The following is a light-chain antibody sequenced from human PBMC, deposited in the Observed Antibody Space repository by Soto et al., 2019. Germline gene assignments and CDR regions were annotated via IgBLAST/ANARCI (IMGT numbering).Light chain of an antibody. CDR1: SSDVGGYNY. CDR3: SSYPSSSTHDV. J-gene: IGLJ1*01. Sequence: QSALTQPASVSGSPGQSITISCTGTSSDVGGYNYVSWYQQHPGKAPKLMIYDVSNRPSGVSNRFSGSKSGNTASLTISGLQAEDEADYYCSSYPSSSTHDVFGTGTKHTVL. V-gene: IGLV2-14*01. CDR2: DVS.